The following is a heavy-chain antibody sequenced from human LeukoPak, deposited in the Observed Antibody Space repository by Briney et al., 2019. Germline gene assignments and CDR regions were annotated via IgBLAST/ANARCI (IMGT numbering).Heavy chain of an antibody. D-gene: IGHD2-8*02. Sequence: PSETLSLTCAVSGASISSRNWWIWVRQPPGKGLEWIGEVYPSGSTNYNPSLKSRVTISIDKSKNQFFLILSSVTAADTAVYYCARDTGGRGRLDAFDIWGQGTMVTVSS. V-gene: IGHV4-4*02. CDR2: VYPSGST. CDR3: ARDTGGRGRLDAFDI. CDR1: GASISSRNW. J-gene: IGHJ3*02.